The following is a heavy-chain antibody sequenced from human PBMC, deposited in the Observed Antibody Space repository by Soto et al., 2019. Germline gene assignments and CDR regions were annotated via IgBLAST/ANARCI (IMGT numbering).Heavy chain of an antibody. J-gene: IGHJ4*02. D-gene: IGHD3-3*01. CDR3: ARAEPHCSLFAVVPYLFDY. CDR1: GFTFSDYY. CDR2: ISSSGSTI. V-gene: IGHV3-11*01. Sequence: PGGSLRLSCAASGFTFSDYYMSWIRQAPGKGLEWVSYISSSGSTIYYADSVKGRFTISRDNAKNSLYLQMNSLRAEDTAVYYCARAEPHCSLFAVVPYLFDYRGRGTLVTVSS.